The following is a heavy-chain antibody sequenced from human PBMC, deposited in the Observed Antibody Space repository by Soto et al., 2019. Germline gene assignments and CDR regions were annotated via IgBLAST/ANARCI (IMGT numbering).Heavy chain of an antibody. V-gene: IGHV1-69*01. CDR2: IIPIIGTA. CDR1: GGTFNNYA. CDR3: ARGGVDVVATSAFDY. Sequence: QVQLVQSGAEVKKPGSSVKVSCKASGGTFNNYAISWVRQAPGQGLEWMGGIIPIIGTADYAHKFQGRLAISADESTGTTFMELISLRSEDTALYYCARGGVDVVATSAFDYWGQGTLVTGSS. J-gene: IGHJ4*02. D-gene: IGHD5-12*01.